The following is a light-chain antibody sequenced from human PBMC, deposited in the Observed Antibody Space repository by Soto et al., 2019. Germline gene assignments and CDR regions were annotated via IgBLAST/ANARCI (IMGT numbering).Light chain of an antibody. CDR3: CSYAGSKTFVV. V-gene: IGLV2-23*02. CDR1: SVDVGTYNL. CDR2: EVT. J-gene: IGLJ2*01. Sequence: QSALTQPASVSGSPGQSITISCTGTSVDVGTYNLVSWYRQDPGKAPKLLLYEVTKLPSGVSNRFSGSKSGNTASLTISGLQAEDEADYFCCSYAGSKTFVVFGGGTKVTVL.